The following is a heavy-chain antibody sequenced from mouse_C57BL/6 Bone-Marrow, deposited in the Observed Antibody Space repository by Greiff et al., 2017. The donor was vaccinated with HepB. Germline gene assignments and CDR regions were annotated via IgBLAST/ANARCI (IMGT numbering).Heavy chain of an antibody. Sequence: VQLQQSGPVLVKPGASVKMSCKASGYTFTDYYMNWVKQSHGKSLEWIGVINPYNVGTSYNQKFKGKATLTVDKSSSTAYMELNSLTSEDSAVYYCARILAWFAYWGQGTLVTVSA. J-gene: IGHJ3*01. CDR1: GYTFTDYY. V-gene: IGHV1-19*01. CDR3: ARILAWFAY. CDR2: INPYNVGT.